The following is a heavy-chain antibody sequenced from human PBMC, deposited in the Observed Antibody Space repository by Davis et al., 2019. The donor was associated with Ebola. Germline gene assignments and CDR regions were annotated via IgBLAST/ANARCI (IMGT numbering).Heavy chain of an antibody. CDR3: ARTTKTNVEDSGLGYNYFDS. V-gene: IGHV4-34*01. CDR1: GGSFSDFF. CDR2: VSHDGGYT. Sequence: SETLSLTCAVYGGSFSDFFWSWIRQPPGKGLEWIGEVSHDGGYTNYNLSLQSRVTISVDSSKSQFSLKLKSVAFADTAIYYCARTTKTNVEDSGLGYNYFDSWGRGALVSVSS. J-gene: IGHJ5*01. D-gene: IGHD4-17*01.